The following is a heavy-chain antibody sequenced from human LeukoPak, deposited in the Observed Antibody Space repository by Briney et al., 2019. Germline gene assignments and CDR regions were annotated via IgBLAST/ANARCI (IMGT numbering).Heavy chain of an antibody. CDR3: ARIDGGHHLSPFDY. Sequence: SETLSLTCTVSGGSFSSSSYYWGWIRQPPGKGLEWIGSFYYSGSTYYNPSLKSRVTISVDTSKNQFSLKLSSVTAADTAIYYCARIDGGHHLSPFDYWGQGTLVTVAS. CDR2: FYYSGST. J-gene: IGHJ4*02. D-gene: IGHD4-23*01. CDR1: GGSFSSSSYY. V-gene: IGHV4-39*01.